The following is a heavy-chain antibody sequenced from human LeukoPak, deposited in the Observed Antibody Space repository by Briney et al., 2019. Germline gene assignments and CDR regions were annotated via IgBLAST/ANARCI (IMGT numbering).Heavy chain of an antibody. CDR2: IIPILGIA. V-gene: IGHV1-69*04. CDR1: GGTFSSYA. Sequence: ASVKVSCKASGGTFSSYAISWVRQAPGQGLEWMGRIIPILGIANYAQKFQGRVTITADKSTSTAYMELSSLRSEDTAVYYCARDDGDYSKFDYWGQGTLVTVSS. CDR3: ARDDGDYSKFDY. D-gene: IGHD4-17*01. J-gene: IGHJ4*02.